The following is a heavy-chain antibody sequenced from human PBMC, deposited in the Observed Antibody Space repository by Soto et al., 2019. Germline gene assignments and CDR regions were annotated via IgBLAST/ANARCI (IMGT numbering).Heavy chain of an antibody. Sequence: PGGSLRLSCAASGFKFSTYAMYWVRQAPGKGLEWVAVIWYDGSNKYYADSVKGRFTISRDNSKNTLYLQINSLRAEDTAVYYCARDLGGSPTGYSSGWPIDYWGQGTLVTVSS. CDR3: ARDLGGSPTGYSSGWPIDY. CDR1: GFKFSTYA. V-gene: IGHV3-33*01. CDR2: IWYDGSNK. D-gene: IGHD6-19*01. J-gene: IGHJ4*02.